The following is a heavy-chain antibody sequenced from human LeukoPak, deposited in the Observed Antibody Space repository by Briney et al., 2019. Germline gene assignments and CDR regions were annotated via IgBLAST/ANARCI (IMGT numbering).Heavy chain of an antibody. D-gene: IGHD2-2*01. J-gene: IGHJ1*01. V-gene: IGHV1-2*02. Sequence: GASVKVSCKASGYTFTGYYMHWVRQAPGQGLEWMGWINPNSGGTNYAQKFQGRVTMTRDTSISTAYMELRRLRSDDTAVYYCARVRVRVVVPAAIGYFQHWGQGTLVTVSS. CDR2: INPNSGGT. CDR1: GYTFTGYY. CDR3: ARVRVRVVVPAAIGYFQH.